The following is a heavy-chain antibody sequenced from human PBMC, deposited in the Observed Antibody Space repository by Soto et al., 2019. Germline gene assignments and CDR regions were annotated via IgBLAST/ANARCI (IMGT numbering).Heavy chain of an antibody. CDR3: AKGPTGATTRVDY. CDR1: GFTFSNYA. D-gene: IGHD1-1*01. V-gene: IGHV3-23*01. CDR2: ITESGAT. Sequence: GGSLRLSCAASGFTFSNYAMNWVRQAPGEGLEWVSEITESGATYHTDSVKGRFTISRDNSKNTLYLQMNSLRAEDTAVYYCAKGPTGATTRVDYWGQGTLVTVSS. J-gene: IGHJ4*02.